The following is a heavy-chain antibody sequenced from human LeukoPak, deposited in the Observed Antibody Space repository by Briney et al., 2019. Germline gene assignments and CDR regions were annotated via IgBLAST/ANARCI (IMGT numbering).Heavy chain of an antibody. CDR1: GFTFSNSA. Sequence: GGSLRLSCAASGFTFSNSAMNWVRQAPGEGLVWVSGISSGGDRTYYADPVKGRFTISRDNFKNTLYLQMNNLRAEDTAVYYCAKEVFRGDYNPWGQGTLVTVPS. V-gene: IGHV3-23*01. CDR3: AKEVFRGDYNP. J-gene: IGHJ5*02. CDR2: ISSGGDRT. D-gene: IGHD5-24*01.